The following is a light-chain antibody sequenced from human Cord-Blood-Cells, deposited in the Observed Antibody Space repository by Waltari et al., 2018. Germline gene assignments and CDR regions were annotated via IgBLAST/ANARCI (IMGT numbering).Light chain of an antibody. CDR1: SSDVCGYNY. CDR2: DVS. CDR3: SSYTSSSTYV. J-gene: IGLJ1*01. Sequence: QSALTQPASVSGSPGQSITISCTGTSSDVCGYNYVSWYQQHPGKAPKLMTYDVSKRPSGVSNRFSGSKSGNTASLTISGLQAEDEADYYCSSYTSSSTYVFGTGTKVTVL. V-gene: IGLV2-14*01.